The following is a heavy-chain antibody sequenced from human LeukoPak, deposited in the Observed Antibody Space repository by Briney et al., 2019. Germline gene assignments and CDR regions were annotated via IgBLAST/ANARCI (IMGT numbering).Heavy chain of an antibody. CDR2: IYNSSRT. Sequence: GGSLRLSCAASEFTVSNNYISWVRQAPGKGLEWVSIIYNSSRTYYADSVKGRFTISRDISQNTVLLQMNSLRDEDTAVYYCASSSQPGYSSGWYIFAYWGQGALVTVSS. V-gene: IGHV3-66*01. D-gene: IGHD6-19*01. CDR3: ASSSQPGYSSGWYIFAY. J-gene: IGHJ4*02. CDR1: EFTVSNNY.